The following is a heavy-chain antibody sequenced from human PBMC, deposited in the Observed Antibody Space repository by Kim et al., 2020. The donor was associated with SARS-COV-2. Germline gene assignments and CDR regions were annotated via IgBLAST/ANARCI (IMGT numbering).Heavy chain of an antibody. Sequence: ASVKVSCKASGYTFTGYYMHWVRQAPGQGLEWMGWINPNSGGTNYAQKFQVRVTMTRDTSISTAYMELSRLRSDDTAVYYCARDQRRWIQRIGAGFDYWGQGTLVTVSS. V-gene: IGHV1-2*02. CDR1: GYTFTGYY. CDR3: ARDQRRWIQRIGAGFDY. J-gene: IGHJ4*02. CDR2: INPNSGGT. D-gene: IGHD5-18*01.